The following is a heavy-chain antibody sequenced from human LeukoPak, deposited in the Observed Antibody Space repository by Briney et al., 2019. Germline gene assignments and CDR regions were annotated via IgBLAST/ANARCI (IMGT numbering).Heavy chain of an antibody. J-gene: IGHJ4*02. Sequence: ASVKVSCKASGYTFTSCYMHWVRQAPGQGLEWMGIINPSGGSTSYAQKFQGRVTMTRDTSTSTVYMELSSLRSEDTAVYYCARDALRSEYSSSSPFDYWGQGTLVTVSS. CDR1: GYTFTSCY. CDR3: ARDALRSEYSSSSPFDY. CDR2: INPSGGST. V-gene: IGHV1-46*01. D-gene: IGHD6-6*01.